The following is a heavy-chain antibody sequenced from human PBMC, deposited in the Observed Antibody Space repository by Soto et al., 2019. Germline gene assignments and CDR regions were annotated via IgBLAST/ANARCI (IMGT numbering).Heavy chain of an antibody. Sequence: SETLSLTCTVSGGSISSSSYYWGWIRQPPGKGLEWIGSIYYSGSTYYNPSLKSRVTISVDTSKNQFSLKLSSVTAADTAVYYCARNSGYGSGSYYYFDYWGQGTLVTVSS. J-gene: IGHJ4*02. V-gene: IGHV4-39*01. CDR3: ARNSGYGSGSYYYFDY. D-gene: IGHD3-10*01. CDR2: IYYSGST. CDR1: GGSISSSSYY.